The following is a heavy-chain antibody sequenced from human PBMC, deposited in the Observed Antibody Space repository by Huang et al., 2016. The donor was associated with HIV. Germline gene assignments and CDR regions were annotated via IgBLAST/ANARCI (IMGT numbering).Heavy chain of an antibody. CDR3: ATLPPVNYGRSGGRVRDY. D-gene: IGHD2-15*01. Sequence: QVQLVQSGAEVKKPGASVKVSCKASGYTFSNYDINWVRQAPGHGLEWMGWMNPNSGNTGYARKVQGRVTMTRSTSISTAYMELSRRRFEDTAVYYCATLPPVNYGRSGGRVRDYWGQGSLVTVSS. V-gene: IGHV1-8*01. CDR2: MNPNSGNT. CDR1: GYTFSNYD. J-gene: IGHJ4*02.